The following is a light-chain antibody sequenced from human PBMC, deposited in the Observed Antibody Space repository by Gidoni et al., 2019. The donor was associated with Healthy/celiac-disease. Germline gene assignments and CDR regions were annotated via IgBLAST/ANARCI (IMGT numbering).Light chain of an antibody. V-gene: IGLV1-47*01. CDR3: SAWDDSMSRLV. CDR1: SSNIGSNY. Sequence: QSVLTYPPSAYGAPGPRVTISCSGRSSNIGSNYLYCYQQLPGTAPNLLNERNNQRPSGVPDRSSVSKSGTAAALAISWRLSEEEADYYCSAWDDSMSRLVFGGGTKLTVL. J-gene: IGLJ3*02. CDR2: RNN.